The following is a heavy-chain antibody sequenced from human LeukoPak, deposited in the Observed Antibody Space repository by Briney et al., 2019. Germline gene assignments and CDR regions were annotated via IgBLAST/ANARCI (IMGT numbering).Heavy chain of an antibody. V-gene: IGHV3-74*01. CDR1: GFPFSSYW. J-gene: IGHJ4*02. Sequence: GGSLRLSCAASGFPFSSYWMHWVRQAPGKGLVWVSRINGDGSSTTYADSVKGRFTISRDNAKNTLYLQMNSLRAEDTAVYYCARGYSGTYRSDYWGQGILVTVSS. CDR2: INGDGSST. D-gene: IGHD1-26*01. CDR3: ARGYSGTYRSDY.